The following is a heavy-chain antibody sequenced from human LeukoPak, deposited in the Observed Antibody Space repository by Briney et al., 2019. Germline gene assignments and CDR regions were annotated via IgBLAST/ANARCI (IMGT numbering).Heavy chain of an antibody. D-gene: IGHD3-10*01. CDR2: INAGNGNT. Sequence: GASVKVSCKASGYTFTSYGISWVRQAPGQGLEWMGWINAGNGNTKYSQKFQGRVTITRDTSASTAYMELSSLRSEDTAVYYCAREITMVRGAPLYGMDVWGQGTTVTVSS. CDR1: GYTFTSYG. J-gene: IGHJ6*02. CDR3: AREITMVRGAPLYGMDV. V-gene: IGHV1-3*01.